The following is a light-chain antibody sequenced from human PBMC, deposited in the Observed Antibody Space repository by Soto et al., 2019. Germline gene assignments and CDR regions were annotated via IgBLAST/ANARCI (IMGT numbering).Light chain of an antibody. J-gene: IGLJ1*01. CDR2: EVS. V-gene: IGLV2-18*01. CDR1: STDFVGYNR. CDR3: SLYTSENADV. Sequence: QSALNQPPSVSGSPGQSVTISCTGTSTDFVGYNRVSWYQQPPGTAPKLMIYEVSKRPSGVPDRFSGSKSGNTASLTISGLQAADEADYYCSLYTSENADVFGTGTKVTVL.